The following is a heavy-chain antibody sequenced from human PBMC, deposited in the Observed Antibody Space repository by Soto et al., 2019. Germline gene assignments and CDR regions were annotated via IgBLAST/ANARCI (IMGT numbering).Heavy chain of an antibody. V-gene: IGHV3-23*01. CDR1: GFTFSSYA. Sequence: GGSLRLSCAASGFTFSSYAMSWVRQAPGKGLEWVSAISGSGGSTYYADSVKGRFTISRDNSKYTLYLQMNSLRAEDTVVNYCGKTIVDYDFWSGYYGGFDYWGQGTLVTVSS. CDR3: GKTIVDYDFWSGYYGGFDY. J-gene: IGHJ4*02. D-gene: IGHD3-3*01. CDR2: ISGSGGST.